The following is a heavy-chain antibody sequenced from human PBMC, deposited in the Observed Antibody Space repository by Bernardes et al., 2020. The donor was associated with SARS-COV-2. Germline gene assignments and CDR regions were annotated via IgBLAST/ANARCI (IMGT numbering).Heavy chain of an antibody. CDR1: GFTLSGSA. CDR3: TRVPPYANSWWDAFDI. D-gene: IGHD6-13*01. V-gene: IGHV3-73*01. J-gene: IGHJ3*02. Sequence: GSLRRSGAASGFTLSGSAMYWVRPASGKGLEWVGRIRSKANSYATAYAASVKGRFTISRDDSKNTAYLQMNSLKTEDTALYYCTRVPPYANSWWDAFDIWGQGTMVTVSS. CDR2: IRSKANSYAT.